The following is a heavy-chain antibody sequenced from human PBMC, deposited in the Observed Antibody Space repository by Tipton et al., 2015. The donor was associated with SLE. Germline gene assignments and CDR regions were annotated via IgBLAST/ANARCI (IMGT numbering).Heavy chain of an antibody. J-gene: IGHJ4*02. CDR1: GFPFTNLW. V-gene: IGHV3-74*03. Sequence: GSLRLSCAASGFPFTNLWMHWVRQVPGKGLEWVAEIDSQGSMNAYADSVKDRFSIYRDNAKKTLFLEMNSLRVEDTAVYYCASLSAPSDYWGQGTLVTVSS. CDR2: IDSQGSMN. CDR3: ASLSAPSDY.